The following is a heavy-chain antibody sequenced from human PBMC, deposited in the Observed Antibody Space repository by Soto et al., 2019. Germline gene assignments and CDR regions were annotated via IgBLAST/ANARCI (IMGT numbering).Heavy chain of an antibody. V-gene: IGHV4-34*01. CDR2: INHSGST. D-gene: IGHD3-16*01. J-gene: IGHJ4*02. CDR1: GLSFSGYY. Sequence: SETLCLTCAVYGLSFSGYYWSGSRQPPGKGLEWIGEINHSGSTNYNPSLKSRVTISVDTSKNQFSLKLSSVTTADTAVYYCARVSRIMITFGGIYYFDYWGQGTLVTVSS. CDR3: ARVSRIMITFGGIYYFDY.